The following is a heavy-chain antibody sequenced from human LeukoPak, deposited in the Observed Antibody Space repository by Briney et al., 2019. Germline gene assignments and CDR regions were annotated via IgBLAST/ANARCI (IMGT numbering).Heavy chain of an antibody. CDR2: IIPLFGTA. J-gene: IGHJ3*02. V-gene: IGHV1-69*05. Sequence: SVTVSCKASGGTFSSYPISWVRQAPGHGLEWMGGIIPLFGTANYAQKFQGRVTITTDESTSTAYMALSSLRSEDTAVYYCAREGEDGYNRGRGAFNIWGQGTMVTVSS. CDR3: AREGEDGYNRGRGAFNI. CDR1: GGTFSSYP. D-gene: IGHD5-24*01.